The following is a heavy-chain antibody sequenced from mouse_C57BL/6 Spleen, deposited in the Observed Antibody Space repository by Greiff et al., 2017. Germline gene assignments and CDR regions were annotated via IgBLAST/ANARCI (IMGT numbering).Heavy chain of an antibody. Sequence: VQLQQPGAELVKPGASVKLSCKASGYTFTSYWMHWVKQRPGQGLEWIGMIHPNSGSTNYNEKFKSKATLTVDKSSSTAYMQLSSLTSEDSAVYYSARSDYGSSYHWYFDVWGTGTTVTVSS. J-gene: IGHJ1*03. CDR1: GYTFTSYW. CDR3: ARSDYGSSYHWYFDV. D-gene: IGHD1-1*01. CDR2: IHPNSGST. V-gene: IGHV1-64*01.